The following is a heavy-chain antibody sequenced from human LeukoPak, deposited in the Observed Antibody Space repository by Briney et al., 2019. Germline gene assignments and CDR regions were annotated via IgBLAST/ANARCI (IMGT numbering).Heavy chain of an antibody. V-gene: IGHV4-4*02. Sequence: SGTLSLTCGVPGGSITITNYWTGVRRLPGKGLEGIGEVNLQGSTNYNPSLMGRVAISVDTSENHISLQLTSVTAADTAVYYCAREVPIVRGLRWDYWGQGTLVTVSS. D-gene: IGHD3-10*01. J-gene: IGHJ4*02. CDR3: AREVPIVRGLRWDY. CDR1: GGSITITNY. CDR2: VNLQGST.